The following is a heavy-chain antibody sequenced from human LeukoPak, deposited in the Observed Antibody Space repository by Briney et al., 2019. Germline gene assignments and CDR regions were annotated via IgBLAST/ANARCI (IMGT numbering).Heavy chain of an antibody. J-gene: IGHJ4*02. CDR3: AREGVVVITYLFDY. CDR1: GFTFSSYA. CDR2: ISYDGSNK. Sequence: GGSLRLSCAASGFTFSSYAMHWVRQAPGKGLEWVAVISYDGSNKYYADSVKGRFTISRDNSKNTLYLQMNSLRAEDTAVYYCAREGVVVITYLFDYWGQGTLVTVSS. D-gene: IGHD3-22*01. V-gene: IGHV3-30*01.